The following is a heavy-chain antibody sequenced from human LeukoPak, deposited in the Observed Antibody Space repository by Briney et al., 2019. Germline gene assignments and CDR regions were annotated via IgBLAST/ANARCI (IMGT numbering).Heavy chain of an antibody. CDR1: GFTFSRSW. Sequence: GGSRRLSCAASGFTFSRSWMGWVRQAPGKGLEWVANIKQDGTSKYYVDSVMGRFTISRDNAENSVYLQMNSLSAGDTAVYYCARHGDYCFDLWGPGTRVTVSS. CDR2: IKQDGTSK. D-gene: IGHD2-21*01. J-gene: IGHJ4*02. CDR3: ARHGDYCFDL. V-gene: IGHV3-7*02.